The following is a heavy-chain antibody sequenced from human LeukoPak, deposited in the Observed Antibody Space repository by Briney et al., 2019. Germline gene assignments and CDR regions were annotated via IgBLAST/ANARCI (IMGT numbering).Heavy chain of an antibody. CDR3: ARGSYDYVWGSSRNWFDP. CDR1: GFTFGSYS. J-gene: IGHJ5*02. D-gene: IGHD3-16*01. V-gene: IGHV3-21*01. Sequence: GGSLRLSCAASGFTFGSYSMNWVRQAPGKGLEWVSSISSSSSYIYYADSVKGRFTISRDNAKNSLYLQMNSLRAEDTAVYYCARGSYDYVWGSSRNWFDPWGQGTLVTVSS. CDR2: ISSSSSYI.